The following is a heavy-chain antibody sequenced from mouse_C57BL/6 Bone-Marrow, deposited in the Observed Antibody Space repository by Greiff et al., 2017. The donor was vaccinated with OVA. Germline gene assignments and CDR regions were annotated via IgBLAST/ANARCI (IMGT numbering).Heavy chain of an antibody. J-gene: IGHJ2*01. V-gene: IGHV1-42*01. CDR3: ARPHYYGSSAHLDD. D-gene: IGHD1-1*01. Sequence: VQLQQSGPELVKPGASVKISCKASGYSFTGYYMNWVKQSPEKSLEWIGEINPSTGGTTYNQKFKAKATLTVDKSSSTAYMQLKSLTSEDSAVYYSARPHYYGSSAHLDDWGQGTTLTVSS. CDR2: INPSTGGT. CDR1: GYSFTGYY.